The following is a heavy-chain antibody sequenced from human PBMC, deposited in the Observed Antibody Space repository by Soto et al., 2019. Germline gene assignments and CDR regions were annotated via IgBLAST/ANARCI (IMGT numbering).Heavy chain of an antibody. CDR1: GFNFSSYA. Sequence: GGSLRLSSAASGFNFSSYAMSWVRQAPGKGLEWVSAISGSGGSTYYADSVKGRFTISRDNSKNTLYLQMNSLRAEDTAVYYCAKPGLRSWYVIDYWGQGTLVTVSS. CDR2: ISGSGGST. V-gene: IGHV3-23*01. CDR3: AKPGLRSWYVIDY. J-gene: IGHJ4*02. D-gene: IGHD6-13*01.